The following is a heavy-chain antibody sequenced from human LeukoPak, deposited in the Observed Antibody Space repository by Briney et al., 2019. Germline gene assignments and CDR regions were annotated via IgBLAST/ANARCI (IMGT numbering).Heavy chain of an antibody. CDR3: ASGGFGETTKPYYFDY. J-gene: IGHJ4*02. V-gene: IGHV4-34*01. CDR1: GGSFSGYY. CDR2: INHSGST. D-gene: IGHD3-10*01. Sequence: SETLSLTCAVYGGSFSGYYWSWIRQPPGKGLEWIGEINHSGSTNYNPSLKSRVTISVDTSKNQFSLKLSSVTAADTAVYYCASGGFGETTKPYYFDYWGQGTLVTVSS.